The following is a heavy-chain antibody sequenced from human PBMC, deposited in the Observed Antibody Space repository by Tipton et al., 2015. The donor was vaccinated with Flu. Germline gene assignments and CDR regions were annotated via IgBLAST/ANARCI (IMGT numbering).Heavy chain of an antibody. CDR1: GFTFSSYS. CDR2: ISSSFSYI. Sequence: SLRLSCAASGFTFSSYSMNWVRQAPGKGLEWVSSISSSFSYINYADSVKGRFTISRDNAENSLYLQMNSLRAEDTAVYYCARDKGTTMPMSMYYGMDAWGQGTTVTVSS. D-gene: IGHD2-2*01. V-gene: IGHV3-21*01. CDR3: ARDKGTTMPMSMYYGMDA. J-gene: IGHJ6*02.